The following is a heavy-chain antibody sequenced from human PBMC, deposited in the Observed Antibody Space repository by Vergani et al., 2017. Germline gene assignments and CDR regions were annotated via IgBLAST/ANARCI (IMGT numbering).Heavy chain of an antibody. CDR2: INPSGGST. D-gene: IGHD3-22*01. Sequence: QVQLVQSGAEVKKPGASVKVSCKASGYTFTSYYMHWVRQAPGQGLEWMGIINPSGGSTSYAQKFQGRVTMTRDTSTSTVYMELSSLRSEDTAVYYCAREGETYYYDSSGYSGAFDIWGQGTMVTVSS. J-gene: IGHJ3*02. CDR1: GYTFTSYY. V-gene: IGHV1-46*01. CDR3: AREGETYYYDSSGYSGAFDI.